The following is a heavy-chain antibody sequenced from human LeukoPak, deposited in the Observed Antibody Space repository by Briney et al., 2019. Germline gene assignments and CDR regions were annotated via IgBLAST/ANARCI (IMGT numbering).Heavy chain of an antibody. CDR2: ISYDGSNK. V-gene: IGHV3-30-3*01. J-gene: IGHJ1*01. Sequence: GGSLRLSCAASGFTFSSYAMHWVRQAPGKGLEWVAVISYDGSNKHYADSVKGRFTISRDNSKNTLYLQMNSLRAEDTAVYYCARVPDYYDSSGYYEQYFQHWGQGTLVTVSS. CDR1: GFTFSSYA. CDR3: ARVPDYYDSSGYYEQYFQH. D-gene: IGHD3-22*01.